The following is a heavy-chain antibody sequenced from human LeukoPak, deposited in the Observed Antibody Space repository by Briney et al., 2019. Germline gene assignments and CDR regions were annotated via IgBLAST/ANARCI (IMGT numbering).Heavy chain of an antibody. J-gene: IGHJ4*02. Sequence: SETLSLTCAVYGGSFSGYYWGWIRQPPGKGLEWIGSIYYSGSTYYNPSLKSRVTISVDTSKNQFSLKLSSVTAADTAVYYCARSIFGVRGVIIPQMYYFDYWGQGTLVTVSS. CDR2: IYYSGST. D-gene: IGHD3-10*01. V-gene: IGHV4-39*01. CDR1: GGSFSGYY. CDR3: ARSIFGVRGVIIPQMYYFDY.